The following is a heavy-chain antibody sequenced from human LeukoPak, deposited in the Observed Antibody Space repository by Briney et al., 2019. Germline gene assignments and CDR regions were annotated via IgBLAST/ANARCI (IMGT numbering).Heavy chain of an antibody. CDR1: GFTFTVYY. J-gene: IGHJ4*02. V-gene: IGHV1-2*02. CDR2: INPHSGDT. Sequence: ASVKVSCKASGFTFTVYYMHWVRQAPGQGLEWMGYINPHSGDTIYAPNFQGRVTMTRGTSISTVYMELSNLRSDDTAVYYCSTEDKYCSSPSCNGYWGQGTLVTVSS. D-gene: IGHD2-2*01. CDR3: STEDKYCSSPSCNGY.